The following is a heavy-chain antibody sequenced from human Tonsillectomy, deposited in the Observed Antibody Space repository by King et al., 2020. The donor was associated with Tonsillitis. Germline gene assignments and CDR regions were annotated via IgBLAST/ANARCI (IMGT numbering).Heavy chain of an antibody. Sequence: VQLVESGGDLVQPGGSLRLSCAASGFNFTAYWMTWVRQAPGKGLEWVANIKPDESEKHYVDSVKGRFTISRDNSKKSLFLHLTSLRVDDTAVYYCAMGSIAYFRGQGTLVTVSS. J-gene: IGHJ4*02. V-gene: IGHV3-7*01. D-gene: IGHD6-6*01. CDR2: IKPDESEK. CDR1: GFNFTAYW. CDR3: AMGSIAYF.